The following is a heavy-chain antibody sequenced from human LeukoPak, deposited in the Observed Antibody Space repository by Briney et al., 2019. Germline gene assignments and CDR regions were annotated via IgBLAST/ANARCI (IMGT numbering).Heavy chain of an antibody. J-gene: IGHJ4*02. V-gene: IGHV4-59*03. Sequence: PSETLSPTCSVSGGSISIYYWSWVRQPPGKGLEWIGYIYNSGSTNYNPSLKSRVTISVDTSKNQFPLKLTSVTAADTAVYYCVRDRELTYWGQGTLVTVSS. CDR1: GGSISIYY. CDR3: VRDRELTY. D-gene: IGHD1-26*01. CDR2: IYNSGST.